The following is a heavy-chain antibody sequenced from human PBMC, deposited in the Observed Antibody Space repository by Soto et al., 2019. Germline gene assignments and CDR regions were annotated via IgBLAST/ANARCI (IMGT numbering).Heavy chain of an antibody. D-gene: IGHD2-15*01. CDR3: ARRDSGGFFRFFDS. CDR1: GGSLSTNP. J-gene: IGHJ4*02. V-gene: IGHV1-69*06. CDR2: TGSGTGPG. Sequence: QVQLVQSGTEVKKPGSSVKVSCKTSGGSLSTNPISWVRQAPGQGLEWMGGTGSGTGPGNHAQKFQGRPTVTADKSTGTVYMELTNLSSEDTAVYYCARRDSGGFFRFFDSWGQGTLVTVYS.